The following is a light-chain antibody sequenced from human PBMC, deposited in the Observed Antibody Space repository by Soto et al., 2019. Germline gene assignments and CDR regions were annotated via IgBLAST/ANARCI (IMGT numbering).Light chain of an antibody. J-gene: IGKJ1*01. CDR3: QQHMSSVT. CDR1: QSVDTTF. CDR2: GAS. Sequence: EIVLTQSPGSLSLSPGQRATLSCRASQSVDTTFFAWYQKKPGQAPRLLIYGASKRATGIPDRFSGSGSGTDFALIISRLEPEDFAVYYCQQHMSSVTFGQGTKVEIK. V-gene: IGKV3-20*01.